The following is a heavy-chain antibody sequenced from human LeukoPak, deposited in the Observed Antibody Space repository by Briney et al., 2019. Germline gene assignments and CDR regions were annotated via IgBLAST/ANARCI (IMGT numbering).Heavy chain of an antibody. Sequence: ASVKVSCKASGYTFTSYAMNWVRQAPGQGLEWMGWISAYNGNTNYAQKLQGRVTMTTDTSTSTAYMELRSLRSDDTAVYYCARVRQWELLEYWGQGTLVTVSS. CDR2: ISAYNGNT. CDR3: ARVRQWELLEY. V-gene: IGHV1-18*01. CDR1: GYTFTSYA. J-gene: IGHJ4*02. D-gene: IGHD1-26*01.